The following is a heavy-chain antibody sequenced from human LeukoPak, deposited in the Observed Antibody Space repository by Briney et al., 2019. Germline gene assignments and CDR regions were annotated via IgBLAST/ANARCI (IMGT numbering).Heavy chain of an antibody. Sequence: GGSLRLSCAASGFTFDDYGMSWVRQAPGKGLEWVSSINWNGGNTDYVDSVKGRFTISRDNAKNSLYLQMNSLRAEDTAFYYCARDTVWAHNYWGQGTLVTVSS. D-gene: IGHD3-16*01. CDR3: ARDTVWAHNY. CDR2: INWNGGNT. V-gene: IGHV3-20*04. CDR1: GFTFDDYG. J-gene: IGHJ4*02.